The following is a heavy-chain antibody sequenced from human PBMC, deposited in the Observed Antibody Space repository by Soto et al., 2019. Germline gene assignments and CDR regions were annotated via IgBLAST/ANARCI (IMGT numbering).Heavy chain of an antibody. Sequence: SEPLSLTCTVSGGAIRNSIYYWGWIRQPPGKGLEWIGTIYYDGSVAYSPSLKSRVTLSVDTSRNHFSVKINSVTAADTAVYFCARHRIAVAGPLDYWGQGTLGTV. J-gene: IGHJ4*02. D-gene: IGHD6-19*01. CDR2: IYYDGSV. CDR3: ARHRIAVAGPLDY. CDR1: GGAIRNSIYY. V-gene: IGHV4-39*01.